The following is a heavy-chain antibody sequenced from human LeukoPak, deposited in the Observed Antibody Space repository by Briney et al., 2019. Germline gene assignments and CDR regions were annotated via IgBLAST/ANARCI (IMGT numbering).Heavy chain of an antibody. CDR2: MYHNGST. J-gene: IGHJ5*02. CDR1: GGSISSISYY. V-gene: IGHV4-39*01. D-gene: IGHD5-24*01. Sequence: PSETLSLTCTVSGGSISSISYYWGWIRQPPGKGLEWIGSMYHNGSTYYNPSLKSRVTISVDTSKNQFSLKLTSVTAADTAVYYCARHPSGRMWLQQGGWFDPWGQGTLVTVS. CDR3: ARHPSGRMWLQQGGWFDP.